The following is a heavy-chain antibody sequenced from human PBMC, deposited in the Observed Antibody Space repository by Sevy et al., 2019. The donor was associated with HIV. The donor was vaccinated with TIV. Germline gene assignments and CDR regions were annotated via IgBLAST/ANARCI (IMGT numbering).Heavy chain of an antibody. D-gene: IGHD5-18*01. CDR1: GFSLSSYW. CDR3: VREGLGGYSYSLDC. V-gene: IGHV3-7*01. CDR2: MKQDGTKK. Sequence: GGSLRLSCAASGFSLSSYWMSWVRQAPGKGLEWVATMKQDGTKKDYVDSVKGRFTISRDNTKSSLFLQMNSLSAEDTAVYYCVREGLGGYSYSLDCWGQGTLVTVSS. J-gene: IGHJ4*02.